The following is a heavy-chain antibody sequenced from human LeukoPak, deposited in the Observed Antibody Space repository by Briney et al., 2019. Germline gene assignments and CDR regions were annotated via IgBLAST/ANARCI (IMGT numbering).Heavy chain of an antibody. Sequence: ASVKVSCKASGYTFTSYGISWVRQAPGQALEWMGWISAYNGSTNYAQKRQGRVTMTTDTSTSTAYMELRSLRSDETAVYYCASSEVGYCSSTSCYCFDYWGQGTLVTVSS. J-gene: IGHJ4*02. CDR1: GYTFTSYG. V-gene: IGHV1-18*01. D-gene: IGHD2-2*01. CDR3: ASSEVGYCSSTSCYCFDY. CDR2: ISAYNGST.